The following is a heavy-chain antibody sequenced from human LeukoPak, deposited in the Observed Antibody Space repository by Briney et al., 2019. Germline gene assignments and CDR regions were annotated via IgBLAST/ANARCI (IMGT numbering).Heavy chain of an antibody. CDR1: GYSISSGYY. CDR3: ARTQGRYYFDY. Sequence: SETLSLTCAVSGYSISSGYYWGWLRQPPGKGLEWIGNIYPSGNTYYNPSLKSRVTISLGTSKNQFSLKLSSVTAADTAVYYCARTQGRYYFDYWGQGTLVTVSS. J-gene: IGHJ4*02. CDR2: IYPSGNT. V-gene: IGHV4-38-2*01.